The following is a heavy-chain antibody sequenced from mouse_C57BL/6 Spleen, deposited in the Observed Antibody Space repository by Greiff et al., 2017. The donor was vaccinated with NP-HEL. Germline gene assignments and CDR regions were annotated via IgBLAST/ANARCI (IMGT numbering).Heavy chain of an antibody. CDR3: TRNYGSSSYYFDY. J-gene: IGHJ2*01. CDR1: GYTFTSYW. D-gene: IGHD1-1*01. CDR2: IYPGNSDT. V-gene: IGHV1-5*01. Sequence: DVKLQESGTVLARPGASVKMSCKTSGYTFTSYWMHWVKQRPGQGLEWIGAIYPGNSDTSYNQKFKGKAKLTAVTSASTAYMELSSLTNEDSAVYYCTRNYGSSSYYFDYWGQGTTLTVSS.